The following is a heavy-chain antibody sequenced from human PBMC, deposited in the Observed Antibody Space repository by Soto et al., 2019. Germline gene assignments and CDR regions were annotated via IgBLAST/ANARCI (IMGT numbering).Heavy chain of an antibody. D-gene: IGHD3-3*01. Sequence: ASVKVSCKASGYTFTRYYIHWVRQAPGQGLEWMGIVNPSGDNTNYAQKLQGRVTMTTDTSTSTAYMELRSLRSDDTAVYYCARVAHYDFWSGYSLGYYGMDVWGQGTTVTVSS. J-gene: IGHJ6*02. CDR2: VNPSGDNT. CDR3: ARVAHYDFWSGYSLGYYGMDV. CDR1: GYTFTRYY. V-gene: IGHV1-46*01.